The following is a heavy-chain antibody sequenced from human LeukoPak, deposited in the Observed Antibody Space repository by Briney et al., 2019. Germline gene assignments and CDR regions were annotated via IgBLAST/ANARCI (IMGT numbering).Heavy chain of an antibody. J-gene: IGHJ5*02. Sequence: KTSETLSLTCTVSGGSISSSSYYCGWIRQPPGKGLEWIGTIYYSGSTYYSPSLKSRVTISVDTSNNQFSLKLSSVTAADTAVYYCARTLYGDYTSDWFDPWGQGTLVTVSS. V-gene: IGHV4-39*01. CDR3: ARTLYGDYTSDWFDP. D-gene: IGHD4-17*01. CDR2: IYYSGST. CDR1: GGSISSSSYY.